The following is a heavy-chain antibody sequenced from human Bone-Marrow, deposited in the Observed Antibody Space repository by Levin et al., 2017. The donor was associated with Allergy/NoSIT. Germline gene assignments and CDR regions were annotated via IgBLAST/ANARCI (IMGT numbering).Heavy chain of an antibody. V-gene: IGHV4-31*03. CDR1: GGSISSGGHY. CDR3: ARDGSETLSWLDP. D-gene: IGHD3-10*01. CDR2: INYSGST. J-gene: IGHJ5*02. Sequence: SETLSLTCSVSGGSISSGGHYWSWIRQHPGKGLEWIGYINYSGSTYYNPSLESRVTILVDTSTSQFSLELSSVTAADTGVYYCARDGSETLSWLDPWGQGTLVIVSS.